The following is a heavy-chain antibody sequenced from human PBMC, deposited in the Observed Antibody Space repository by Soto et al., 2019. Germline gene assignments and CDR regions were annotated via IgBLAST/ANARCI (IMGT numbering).Heavy chain of an antibody. D-gene: IGHD3-3*01. CDR2: ISGSGGST. V-gene: IGHV3-23*01. CDR3: AKVGPRAIFGYYFDY. J-gene: IGHJ4*02. Sequence: GGSLRLSCAASGFTFSSYAMSWVRQAPGKGLEWVSAISGSGGSTYYADSVKGRFTISRDNSKNTLCLRMNSLRAEDTAVYYCAKVGPRAIFGYYFDYWGQGTLVTVSS. CDR1: GFTFSSYA.